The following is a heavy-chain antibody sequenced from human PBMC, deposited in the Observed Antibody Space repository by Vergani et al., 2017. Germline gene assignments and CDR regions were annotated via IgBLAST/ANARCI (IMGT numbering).Heavy chain of an antibody. V-gene: IGHV4-34*01. D-gene: IGHD3-3*01. CDR3: ARAGPPLRFLAYGYYYCYMDV. CDR1: GGSFSGYY. Sequence: QVQLQQWGAGLLKPSETLSLTCAVYGGSFSGYYWSWIRQPPGKGLEWIGEINHSGSTNYNPSLKSRVTISVDTSKNQFSRKLSSVTAADTAVYYCARAGPPLRFLAYGYYYCYMDVWGKGTTFTVSS. CDR2: INHSGST. J-gene: IGHJ6*03.